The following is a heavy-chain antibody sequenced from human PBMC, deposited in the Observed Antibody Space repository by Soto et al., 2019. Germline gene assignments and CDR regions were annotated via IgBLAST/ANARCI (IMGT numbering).Heavy chain of an antibody. CDR2: INHSGSN. J-gene: IGHJ4*02. Sequence: ETLSLTCAVYGGSFSGNYWTWVRQPPGKGLEWIAEINHSGSNNYNPSLRNRVTISVDTAKSQFSLRLDSVTVADTAVYYCATSYGNAWYSYWGQGTQVTVSS. V-gene: IGHV4-34*01. D-gene: IGHD6-13*01. CDR1: GGSFSGNY. CDR3: ATSYGNAWYSY.